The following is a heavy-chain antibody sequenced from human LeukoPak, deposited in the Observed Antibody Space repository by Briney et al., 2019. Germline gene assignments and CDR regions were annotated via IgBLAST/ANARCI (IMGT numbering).Heavy chain of an antibody. CDR1: GGSISSYY. D-gene: IGHD2-2*01. CDR2: IYYSGST. V-gene: IGHV4-59*08. CDR3: ARRRRSYPYYFDY. J-gene: IGHJ4*02. Sequence: PSETLSLTCTVSGGSISSYYWSWIRQPPGKGLEWIGYIYYSGSTNYNPSLKSRVTISVDTSKNQFSLKLSSGTAADTAVYYCARRRRSYPYYFDYWGQGTLVTVSS.